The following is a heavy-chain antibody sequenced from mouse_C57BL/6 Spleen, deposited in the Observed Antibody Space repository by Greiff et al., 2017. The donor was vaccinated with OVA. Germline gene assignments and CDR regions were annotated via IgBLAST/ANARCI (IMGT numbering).Heavy chain of an antibody. J-gene: IGHJ4*01. D-gene: IGHD1-1*02. CDR3: TNHGREGGAMDY. CDR1: GYSFTSDY. V-gene: IGHV1-66*01. Sequence: VQLQQSGPELVKPGASVKISCKASGYSFTSDYIHWVKQRPGQGLEWIGWIYPGSGNTKYNEKFKGKATLTADTSSSTAYMQLSSLTSEDTTVYYGTNHGREGGAMDYWGQGTSVTVSS. CDR2: IYPGSGNT.